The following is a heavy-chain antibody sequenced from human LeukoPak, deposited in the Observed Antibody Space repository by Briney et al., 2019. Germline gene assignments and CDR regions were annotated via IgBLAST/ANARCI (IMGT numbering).Heavy chain of an antibody. J-gene: IGHJ3*02. CDR2: IRFDGSNK. D-gene: IGHD3-3*01. CDR1: GFTFSSYG. Sequence: GGSLRLSCAASGFTFSSYGMHRVRQAPGKGLEWVAFIRFDGSNKYYAESVKGRFTISRDNAKNSLYLQMNSLRAEDTAVYYCARPIFGVVSSLGAFDIWGQGTMVTVSS. V-gene: IGHV3-30*02. CDR3: ARPIFGVVSSLGAFDI.